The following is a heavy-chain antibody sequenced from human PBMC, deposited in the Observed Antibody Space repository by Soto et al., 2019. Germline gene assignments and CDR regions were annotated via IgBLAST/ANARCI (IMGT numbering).Heavy chain of an antibody. Sequence: GESLKISCKASGYIFTSNWIAWVRQMPGKGLEWMGIIYPRDSDTRYNPSFQGQVTISVDKSITTAYLQWSSLKVSDTAMYYCARHGIAETAPYYGMDVWGQGTTVTVSS. CDR3: ARHGIAETAPYYGMDV. D-gene: IGHD1-1*01. CDR2: IYPRDSDT. CDR1: GYIFTSNW. J-gene: IGHJ6*02. V-gene: IGHV5-51*01.